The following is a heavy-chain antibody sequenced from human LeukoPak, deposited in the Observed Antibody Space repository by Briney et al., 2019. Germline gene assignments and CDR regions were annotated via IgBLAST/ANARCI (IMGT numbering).Heavy chain of an antibody. CDR3: ARPGQSSWWVYFNY. Sequence: SETLSPTCTVSGGSISSYYWSWIRQPAGKGLEWIGRIYTSGSTNYNPSLKSRDTMSLDTSKNQFSLRLSSVTAADTAVYYCARPGQSSWWVYFNYWGQGTVVTVSS. D-gene: IGHD2-15*01. J-gene: IGHJ4*02. CDR2: IYTSGST. V-gene: IGHV4-4*07. CDR1: GGSISSYY.